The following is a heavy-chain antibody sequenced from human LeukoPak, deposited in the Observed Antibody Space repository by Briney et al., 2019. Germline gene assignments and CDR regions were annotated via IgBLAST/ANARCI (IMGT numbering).Heavy chain of an antibody. D-gene: IGHD4-23*01. CDR1: GFTFDDYA. CDR3: AKDIEYGGNSGYFQH. CDR2: ISWNSGSI. Sequence: AGGSLRLSCAASGFTFDDYAMHWVRQAPGKGLEWVSGISWNSGSIGYADSVKGRFTISGDNAKNSLYLQMNSLRAEDTALYYCAKDIEYGGNSGYFQHWGQGTLVTVSS. V-gene: IGHV3-9*01. J-gene: IGHJ1*01.